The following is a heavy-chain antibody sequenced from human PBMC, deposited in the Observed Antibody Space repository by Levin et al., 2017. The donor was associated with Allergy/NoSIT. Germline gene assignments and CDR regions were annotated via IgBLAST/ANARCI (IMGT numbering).Heavy chain of an antibody. CDR1: GYTLTELS. CDR3: ATGRITMVRGVITGYYYYGMDV. V-gene: IGHV1-24*01. CDR2: FDPEDGET. J-gene: IGHJ6*02. Sequence: ASVKVSCKVSGYTLTELSMHWVRQAPGKGLEWMGGFDPEDGETIYAQKFQGRVTMTEDTSTDTAYMELSSLRSEDTAVYYCATGRITMVRGVITGYYYYGMDVWGQGTTVTVSS. D-gene: IGHD3-10*01.